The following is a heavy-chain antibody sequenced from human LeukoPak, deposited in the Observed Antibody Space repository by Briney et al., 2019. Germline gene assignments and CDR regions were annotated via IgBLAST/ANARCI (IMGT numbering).Heavy chain of an antibody. Sequence: GGSLRLSCAASGFNFSDYYMSWIRQAPGKGLEWVSDISSSGSTIYYADSVKGRFTISRDNAKNSLYLQMNSLRAEDTAVYYCARVDCSGGSCYAYGMDVWGQGTTVTVSS. D-gene: IGHD2-15*01. J-gene: IGHJ6*02. CDR2: ISSSGSTI. V-gene: IGHV3-11*01. CDR1: GFNFSDYY. CDR3: ARVDCSGGSCYAYGMDV.